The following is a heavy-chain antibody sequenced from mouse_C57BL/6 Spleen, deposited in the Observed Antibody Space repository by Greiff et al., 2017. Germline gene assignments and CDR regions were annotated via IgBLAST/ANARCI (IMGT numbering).Heavy chain of an antibody. V-gene: IGHV6-6*01. Sequence: EVQLQESGGGLVQPGGSMKLSCAASGFTFSDAWMDWVRQSPEKGLEWVAEIRNKANNHATYYAESVKGRFTISRDDSKSSVYLQMNSLRAEDTGIYYCTLSTMINYYYAMDYWGQGTSVTVSS. CDR2: IRNKANNHAT. CDR1: GFTFSDAW. D-gene: IGHD2-4*01. J-gene: IGHJ4*01. CDR3: TLSTMINYYYAMDY.